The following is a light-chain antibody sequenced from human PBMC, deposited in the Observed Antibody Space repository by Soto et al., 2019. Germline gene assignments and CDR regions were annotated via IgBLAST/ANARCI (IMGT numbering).Light chain of an antibody. CDR2: GAS. CDR3: QQLNSYPLT. Sequence: DIRLTQSPRSLSSSPGDRVTXTCRASQGISSYLAWFQQKPGRAPNVLIYGASTGQSGVPSRFSGSGSGTDFTLTISNLQPEDFATYYCQQLNSYPLTFGQGTRMEI. J-gene: IGKJ5*01. V-gene: IGKV1-9*01. CDR1: QGISSY.